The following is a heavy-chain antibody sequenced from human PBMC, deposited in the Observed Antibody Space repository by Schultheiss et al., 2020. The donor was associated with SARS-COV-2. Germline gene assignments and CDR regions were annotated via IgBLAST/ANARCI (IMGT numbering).Heavy chain of an antibody. D-gene: IGHD4-11*01. CDR2: IYYSGST. Sequence: SETLSLTCTVSGGSISSSSYYWGWIRQPPGKGLEWIGSIYYSGSTYYNPSLKSRVTISVDTSKNQFSLKLSSVTAADTAVYYCARQREYSNYNDYWGQGTLVTVSS. V-gene: IGHV4-39*01. CDR3: ARQREYSNYNDY. J-gene: IGHJ4*02. CDR1: GGSISSSSYY.